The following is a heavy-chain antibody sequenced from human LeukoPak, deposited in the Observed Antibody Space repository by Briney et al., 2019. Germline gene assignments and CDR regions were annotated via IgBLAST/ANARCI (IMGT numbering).Heavy chain of an antibody. CDR2: ISSDGTYT. CDR3: AKAGEDFWSGYQGVVDY. CDR1: GFTFSSHL. V-gene: IGHV3-74*01. D-gene: IGHD3-3*01. Sequence: GGSLRLSCAASGFTFSSHLMHWVRQAPGKGLVWVSRISSDGTYTNYADSVRGRFTISRDNAKNTLYLQMNSLRAEDTAVYYCAKAGEDFWSGYQGVVDYWGQGTLVTVSS. J-gene: IGHJ4*02.